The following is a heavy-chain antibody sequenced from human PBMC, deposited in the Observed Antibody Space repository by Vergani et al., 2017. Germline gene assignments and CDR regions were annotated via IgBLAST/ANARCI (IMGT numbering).Heavy chain of an antibody. Sequence: EVQLVESGGGLVQPGGSLRLSCAASGFTFSSYWMSWVRQAPGKGLEWVANIKQDGSEKYYVDSVKGRFTISRDNAKNSLYLQMSSLRAEDTAVYYCARGPLTIFGVVISYYFDYWGQGTLVTVSS. CDR1: GFTFSSYW. J-gene: IGHJ4*02. D-gene: IGHD3-3*01. CDR2: IKQDGSEK. V-gene: IGHV3-7*01. CDR3: ARGPLTIFGVVISYYFDY.